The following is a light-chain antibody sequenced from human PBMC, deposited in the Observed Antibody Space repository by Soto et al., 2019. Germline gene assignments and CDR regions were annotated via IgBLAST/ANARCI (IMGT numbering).Light chain of an antibody. CDR2: GAS. V-gene: IGKV3-20*01. CDR3: QQYAT. J-gene: IGKJ1*01. CDR1: QTVSITY. Sequence: EVVLTQSPRTLSLSPRESATLSCRASQTVSITYLTWYQQKPGETPRLLIYGASSRATGIPDRFSGSGSGTDFTLTISRLEPEDFAVYYCQQYATFGQGTKVDIK.